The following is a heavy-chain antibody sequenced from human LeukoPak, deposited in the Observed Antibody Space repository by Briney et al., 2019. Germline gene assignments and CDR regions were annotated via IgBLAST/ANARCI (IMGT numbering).Heavy chain of an antibody. CDR2: ISGSGGST. J-gene: IGHJ4*02. Sequence: PGGSLRLSCAASGFTFSSYAMSWVRQAPGKGLEWVSAISGSGGSTYYADSVKGRFTISRDNSKNTLYLQMNSLRAEDTAVYYCARGTLAAAGTFLDYWGQGTLVTVSS. V-gene: IGHV3-23*01. CDR3: ARGTLAAAGTFLDY. D-gene: IGHD6-13*01. CDR1: GFTFSSYA.